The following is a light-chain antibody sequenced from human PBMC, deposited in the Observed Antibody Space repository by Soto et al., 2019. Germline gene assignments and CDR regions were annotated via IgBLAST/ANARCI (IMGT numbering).Light chain of an antibody. CDR1: SSDVGGYNY. Sequence: QCVLTQPASVSGSPGQAITISCTGTSSDVGGYNYVSWYQQHPGKAPKLMIYDVSNRPSGVSNRFSGSKSGNTASLTISGLQAEDEADYYCSSHTNSNTSYVFGTVTKVTVL. J-gene: IGLJ1*01. CDR2: DVS. V-gene: IGLV2-14*01. CDR3: SSHTNSNTSYV.